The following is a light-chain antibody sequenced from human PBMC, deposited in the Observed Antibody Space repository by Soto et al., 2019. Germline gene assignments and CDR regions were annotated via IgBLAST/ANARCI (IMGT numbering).Light chain of an antibody. J-gene: IGLJ3*02. CDR1: SSDVGGYNY. CDR2: DVS. CDR3: SSYSSSRAVV. Sequence: QSALTQPASVSGSPGQSITISCTGTSSDVGGYNYVSWYQQYPGKAPKLMIYDVSNRPSGVCNRFSGSKSGNTCALSISGRQADDWADYYISSYSSSRAVVFGGGTELTV. V-gene: IGLV2-14*01.